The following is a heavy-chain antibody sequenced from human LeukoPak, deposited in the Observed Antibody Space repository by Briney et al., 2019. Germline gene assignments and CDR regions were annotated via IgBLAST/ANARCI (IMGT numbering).Heavy chain of an antibody. CDR1: GVSISSSNYY. D-gene: IGHD1-26*01. J-gene: IGHJ4*02. Sequence: PSETLSLTCTVSGVSISSSNYYWGWIRQPPGEGLEWIGSLYYSGRTYYNPSLKSRVTISVGTSKNQFSLKLTSVTAADTAVYYCARHGYSGSYYDYWGQGTLVTVSS. CDR3: ARHGYSGSYYDY. CDR2: LYYSGRT. V-gene: IGHV4-39*01.